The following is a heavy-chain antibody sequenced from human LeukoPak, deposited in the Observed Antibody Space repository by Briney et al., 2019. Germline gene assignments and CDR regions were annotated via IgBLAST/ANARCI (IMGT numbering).Heavy chain of an antibody. CDR2: INTSGGST. CDR1: GYTFTTHH. V-gene: IGHV1-46*01. J-gene: IGHJ4*02. Sequence: ASVKVSCKASGYTFTTHHVHWVRQAPGQGPEWMGIINTSGGSTSYAQKFQGRVTMTRATSTSTVYMELSSLRSEDTAVYYCARGYYYDSSGGPSEYWGQGTLVTVSS. D-gene: IGHD3-22*01. CDR3: ARGYYYDSSGGPSEY.